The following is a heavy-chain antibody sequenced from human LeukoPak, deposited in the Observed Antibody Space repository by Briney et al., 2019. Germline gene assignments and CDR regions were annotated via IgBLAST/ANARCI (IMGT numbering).Heavy chain of an antibody. J-gene: IGHJ4*02. D-gene: IGHD4-17*01. CDR1: GYTFTNYA. CDR3: ARLNGDYSAELDY. V-gene: IGHV7-4-1*02. CDR2: INPNTGNP. Sequence: ASVTVSCKASGYTFTNYALNWVRQAPGQGLEWMGWINPNTGNPTYAQGFTRRFVFSLDTSVSTAYLQISSLKAEDTAVYYCARLNGDYSAELDYWGQGTLVTVSS.